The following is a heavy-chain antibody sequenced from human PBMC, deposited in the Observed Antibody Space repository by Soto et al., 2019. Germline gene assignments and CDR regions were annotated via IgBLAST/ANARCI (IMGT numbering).Heavy chain of an antibody. CDR3: ARDVGSGFDY. D-gene: IGHD2-15*01. V-gene: IGHV4-31*03. Sequence: QVQLQESGPGLVKPSQTLSLTCTVSGGSISSGGYYWSWIRQHPGRGLEWIGYIYYSGSTYYNPSLKSRVTLSVDTSKNQFSLQLSSVTAADTAVYYCARDVGSGFDYWGQGTLVTVSS. J-gene: IGHJ4*02. CDR1: GGSISSGGYY. CDR2: IYYSGST.